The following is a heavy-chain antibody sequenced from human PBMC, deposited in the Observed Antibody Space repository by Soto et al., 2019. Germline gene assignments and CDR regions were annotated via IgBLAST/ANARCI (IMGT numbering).Heavy chain of an antibody. CDR2: IYSGGST. CDR3: ARDGSSSSYGLDV. D-gene: IGHD6-6*01. J-gene: IGHJ6*02. CDR1: GFTVSSNY. Sequence: EVQLVESGGDLIQPGGYLRLSCAASGFTVSSNYMSWVRQAPGKGLEWVSVIYSGGSTYYADSVKCRFTISRDNSKITLYLQMNSLRAEDTDVYYCARDGSSSSYGLDVWGQGTTVTVSS. V-gene: IGHV3-53*01.